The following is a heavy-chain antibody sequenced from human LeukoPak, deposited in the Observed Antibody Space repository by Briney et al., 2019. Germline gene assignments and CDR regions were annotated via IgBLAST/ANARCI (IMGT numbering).Heavy chain of an antibody. J-gene: IGHJ4*02. CDR2: IKEDGTEK. D-gene: IGHD1-26*01. V-gene: IGHV3-7*05. CDR3: ARGGSYFHY. CDR1: GFTFSSYW. Sequence: PGGSLRLFCAASGFTFSSYWMSWVRQAPGKGLEWVANIKEDGTEKNYVDSVKGRFTISRDNAKNSLHQQMSSLRAEDTAVYYCARGGSYFHYWGQGTLVTVSS.